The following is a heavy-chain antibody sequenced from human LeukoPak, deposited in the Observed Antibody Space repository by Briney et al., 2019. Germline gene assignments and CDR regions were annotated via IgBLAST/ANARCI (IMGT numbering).Heavy chain of an antibody. V-gene: IGHV1-18*01. CDR3: ARVVRRGYGDYGFRENWFDP. Sequence: VASVKVSCTASGYTFTSYGISWVRQAPGQGLEWMGWISAYNGNTNHAQKLQGRVTMTTDTSTSTAYMELRSLRSDDTAVYYCARVVRRGYGDYGFRENWFDPWGQGTLVTVSS. CDR2: ISAYNGNT. D-gene: IGHD4-17*01. J-gene: IGHJ5*02. CDR1: GYTFTSYG.